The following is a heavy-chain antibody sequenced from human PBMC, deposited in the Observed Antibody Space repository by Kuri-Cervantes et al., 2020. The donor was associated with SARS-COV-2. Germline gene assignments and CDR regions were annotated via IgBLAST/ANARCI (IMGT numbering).Heavy chain of an antibody. CDR3: ARRGRGSSWTLFDY. Sequence: GGSLRLSCAASGFTFSSYWMSWVPQAPGKGLEWVANIKQDGSEKYYVDSVKGRFTISRDNAKNSLYLQMNGLRAEDTAVYYCARRGRGSSWTLFDYWGQGTLVTVSS. D-gene: IGHD6-13*01. CDR1: GFTFSSYW. CDR2: IKQDGSEK. J-gene: IGHJ4*02. V-gene: IGHV3-7*03.